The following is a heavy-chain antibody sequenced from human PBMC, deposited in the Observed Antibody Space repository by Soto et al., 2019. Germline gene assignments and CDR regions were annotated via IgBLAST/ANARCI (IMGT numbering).Heavy chain of an antibody. V-gene: IGHV4-31*03. CDR2: IYYSGST. Sequence: QVQLQESGPGLVKPSQTLSLTCTVSGGSISSGGYYWSWSRQHPGKGLEWIGYIYYSGSTYYNPSPXSXXNLSVHTSKNQFSLKLSSVTASDTAVYYCARTPLYWGQGTLVTVSS. CDR3: ARTPLY. CDR1: GGSISSGGYY. J-gene: IGHJ4*02. D-gene: IGHD2-15*01.